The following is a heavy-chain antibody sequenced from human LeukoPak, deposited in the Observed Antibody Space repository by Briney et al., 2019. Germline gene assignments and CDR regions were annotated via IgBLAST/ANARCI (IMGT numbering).Heavy chain of an antibody. Sequence: ASVKVSCKASGYTFTSNDIHWVRQAPEEGLEWMGMIYPRDGSTSYAQKFQGRVTVTRDTSTSTVHMELSGLRSEDTAVYYCARDQEGFDYWGQGTLVTVSS. CDR1: GYTFTSND. V-gene: IGHV1-46*01. J-gene: IGHJ4*02. CDR2: IYPRDGST. CDR3: ARDQEGFDY.